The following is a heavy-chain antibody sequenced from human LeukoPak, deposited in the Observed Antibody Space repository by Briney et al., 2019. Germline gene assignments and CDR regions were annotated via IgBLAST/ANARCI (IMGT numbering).Heavy chain of an antibody. J-gene: IGHJ5*02. D-gene: IGHD6-19*01. V-gene: IGHV1-2*04. Sequence: ASVKVSFTSSGYTFTGYYMHWVRQPPGQGLEWMGWINPNSGGTNYSQEFQGWVTITRDTYIRTAYMELSRLRSDDTAVYYCAREEYSSGWYAYNWFDPWGQGTLVSVSS. CDR2: INPNSGGT. CDR3: AREEYSSGWYAYNWFDP. CDR1: GYTFTGYY.